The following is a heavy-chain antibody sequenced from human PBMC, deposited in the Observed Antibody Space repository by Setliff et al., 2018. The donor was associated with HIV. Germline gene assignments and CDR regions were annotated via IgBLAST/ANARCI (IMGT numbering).Heavy chain of an antibody. CDR3: VKDGDYRNGDYDAFDI. CDR1: GFTFTSYW. V-gene: IGHV3-7*01. D-gene: IGHD4-17*01. J-gene: IGHJ3*02. Sequence: GGSLRLSCAASGFTFTSYWMIWVRQAPGKGLEWVANINQDGNEKNYADSVKGRFTISRDNSKSTVDLQMTSLTAEDTAVYYCVKDGDYRNGDYDAFDIWGQGTMVTVSS. CDR2: INQDGNEK.